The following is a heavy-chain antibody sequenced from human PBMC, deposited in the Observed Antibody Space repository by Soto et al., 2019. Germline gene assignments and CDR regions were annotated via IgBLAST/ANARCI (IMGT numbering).Heavy chain of an antibody. Sequence: EVQLVESGGGLVKPGGSLRLSCAASGFTFSSDSMNWVRQAPGKGLEWVSSISSSSSYIYYADSVKGRFTIPRNNAKHSLYLEMNSLRAEDTAVYYCARSVVVPSPPPNTYYFDYWGQGTLVTVSS. CDR2: ISSSSSYI. CDR3: ARSVVVPSPPPNTYYFDY. CDR1: GFTFSSDS. J-gene: IGHJ4*02. V-gene: IGHV3-21*01. D-gene: IGHD2-2*01.